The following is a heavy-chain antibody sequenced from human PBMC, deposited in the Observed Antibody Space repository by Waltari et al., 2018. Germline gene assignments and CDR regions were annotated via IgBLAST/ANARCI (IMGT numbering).Heavy chain of an antibody. CDR1: GFTFSSHA. J-gene: IGHJ4*02. V-gene: IGHV3-23*01. Sequence: EVQLLESGGGLVQPGGSMRLSCAASGFTFSSHAMTWARQAPGKGLEWVSAISGSGGSTYYADSVKGRFTISRDNSKNTLYLQMNSLRAEDTAVYYCAKRDWDGSGSYYNDGWGQGTLVTVSS. D-gene: IGHD3-10*01. CDR2: ISGSGGST. CDR3: AKRDWDGSGSYYNDG.